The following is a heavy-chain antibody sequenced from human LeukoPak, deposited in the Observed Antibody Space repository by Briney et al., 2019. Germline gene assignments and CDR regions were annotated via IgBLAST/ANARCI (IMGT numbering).Heavy chain of an antibody. CDR2: IYYSGST. CDR3: ARIRITIFGVVSDFDY. CDR1: GGSISSGPW. J-gene: IGHJ4*02. D-gene: IGHD3-3*01. V-gene: IGHV4-30-4*01. Sequence: PSGTLSLTCAVSGGSISSGPWWSWIRQPPGKGLEWIGYIYYSGSTYYNPSLKSRVTISVDTSKNQFSLKLSSVTAADTAVYYCARIRITIFGVVSDFDYWGQGTLVTVSS.